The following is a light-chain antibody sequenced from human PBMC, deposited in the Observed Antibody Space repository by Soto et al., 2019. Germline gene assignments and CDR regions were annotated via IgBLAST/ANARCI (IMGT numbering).Light chain of an antibody. J-gene: IGKJ1*01. CDR1: QSVSSK. CDR3: QQYDNWPRT. CDR2: DAS. V-gene: IGKV3-15*01. Sequence: EIVMTQSPATLSVSPGERATLSCRASQSVSSKLAWYQQKPGQAPRLLIYDASARATGIPARFSGSASGTEFTLTISSLQSEDFAVYYCQQYDNWPRTFGQGTKV.